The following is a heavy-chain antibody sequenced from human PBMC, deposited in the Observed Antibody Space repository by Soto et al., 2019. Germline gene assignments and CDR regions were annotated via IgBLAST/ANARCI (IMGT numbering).Heavy chain of an antibody. CDR1: GGSFSDTY. V-gene: IGHV4-34*01. Sequence: QVHLQQWGAGLLKPSETLSLTCAVYGGSFSDTYWYWFRQPPGKGLEWIGEINHNTNTIYNPSLTSRLTTSADPTQNHFSLKLTSVTAADTAVYYTARGVRLCRGTFDSWGQGTLVTVSS. CDR2: INHNTNT. CDR3: ARGVRLCRGTFDS. D-gene: IGHD2-21*01. J-gene: IGHJ5*01.